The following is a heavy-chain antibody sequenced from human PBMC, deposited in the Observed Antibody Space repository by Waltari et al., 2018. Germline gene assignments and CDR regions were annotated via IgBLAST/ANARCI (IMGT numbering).Heavy chain of an antibody. J-gene: IGHJ6*02. Sequence: QVQLVQSGAEVKKPGSSVKVSCKASGGTFSSYAISWVGQAPGQGLGWMGGIIPIFGTANYAHKFQGRVTITADESTSTAYMELSSLRSEDTAVYYCAGAYCGGDCYGALYYYYGMDVWGQGTTVTVSS. CDR3: AGAYCGGDCYGALYYYYGMDV. V-gene: IGHV1-69*01. D-gene: IGHD2-21*02. CDR1: GGTFSSYA. CDR2: IIPIFGTA.